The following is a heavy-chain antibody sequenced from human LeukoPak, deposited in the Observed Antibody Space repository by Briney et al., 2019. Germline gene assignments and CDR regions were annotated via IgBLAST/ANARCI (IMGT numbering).Heavy chain of an antibody. CDR3: AKGRSVATIKEDYFDY. CDR2: ISGSGGST. Sequence: GGSLRLSCAASGFTFSSYAMSWVRQAPGKGLEWVSAISGSGGSTYYADSVKGRFTISRDNSKNTLYLQMNSLRAEDMAVYYCAKGRSVATIKEDYFDYWGQGTLVTVSS. V-gene: IGHV3-23*01. D-gene: IGHD5-12*01. CDR1: GFTFSSYA. J-gene: IGHJ4*02.